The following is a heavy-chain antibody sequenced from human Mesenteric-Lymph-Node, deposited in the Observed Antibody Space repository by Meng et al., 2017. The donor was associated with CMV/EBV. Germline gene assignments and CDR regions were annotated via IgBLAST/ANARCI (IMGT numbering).Heavy chain of an antibody. D-gene: IGHD3-10*01. J-gene: IGHJ6*02. CDR3: ASTFRGAPYYYYGMDV. CDR1: GGSASSGSYY. Sequence: SETLSLTCTVSGGSASSGSYYWSWIRQPPGKGLEWIGYIYYSGSTNYNPSLKSRVTISMDTSKNQISLKLSSVTAADTAVYYCASTFRGAPYYYYGMDVWGQGTTVTVSS. CDR2: IYYSGST. V-gene: IGHV4-61*01.